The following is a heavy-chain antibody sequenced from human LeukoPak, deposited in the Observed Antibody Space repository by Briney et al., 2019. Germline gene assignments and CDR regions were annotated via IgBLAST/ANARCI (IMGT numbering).Heavy chain of an antibody. D-gene: IGHD1-26*01. CDR1: GFTFSSYG. Sequence: PGRSLRLSCAASGFTFSSYGMHWVRQAPGKGLEWVAVISYDGSNKYYADSVKGRFTISRDNAKNSLYLQMDSLRADDTAVYYCAKSLYQWEILFDYWGQGTLVTVSS. J-gene: IGHJ4*02. CDR2: ISYDGSNK. CDR3: AKSLYQWEILFDY. V-gene: IGHV3-30*18.